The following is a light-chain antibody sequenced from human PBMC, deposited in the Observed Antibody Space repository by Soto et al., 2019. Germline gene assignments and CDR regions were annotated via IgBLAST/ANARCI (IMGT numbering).Light chain of an antibody. Sequence: QSVLTQPASVSGSPGQSITISCTGTSSDVGGYNYVSWYQQHPDKAPELMIYEVSNRPSGVSNRFSGSKSGNTASLTISGLQAEDEADYYCSSYTTRTTLYVFGTGTKLTVL. V-gene: IGLV2-14*01. CDR1: SSDVGGYNY. CDR3: SSYTTRTTLYV. CDR2: EVS. J-gene: IGLJ1*01.